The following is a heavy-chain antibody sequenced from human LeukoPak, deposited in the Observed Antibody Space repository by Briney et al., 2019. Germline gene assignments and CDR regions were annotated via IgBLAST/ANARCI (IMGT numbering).Heavy chain of an antibody. J-gene: IGHJ4*02. Sequence: PSDPLSLTCTLCGGPISSYYWRWIRHPPGKALEWIGHIYYSGGTNYNTSLKSRVTISVDTSKNQFSLKLSSVTAADTAVYYCARQDTVDSYYASGSAGFDYWGQGTLVTVSS. CDR1: GGPISSYY. V-gene: IGHV4-59*08. CDR3: ARQDTVDSYYASGSAGFDY. D-gene: IGHD3-10*01. CDR2: IYYSGGT.